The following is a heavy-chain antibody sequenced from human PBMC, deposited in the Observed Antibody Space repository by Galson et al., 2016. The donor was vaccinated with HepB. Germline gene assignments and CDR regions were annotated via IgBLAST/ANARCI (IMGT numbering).Heavy chain of an antibody. J-gene: IGHJ4*02. V-gene: IGHV4-59*02. D-gene: IGHD6-25*01. CDR2: IYYSGTT. Sequence: SETLSLTCTVSGGSVNNYYWSWIRQPPGKGLEWIGYIYYSGTTNYNPSLRSRVTISIETSKNQFSLKMNSVTAADTAVYYCARVGSGWTYYFYYWGQGIPVTVSS. CDR1: GGSVNNYY. CDR3: ARVGSGWTYYFYY.